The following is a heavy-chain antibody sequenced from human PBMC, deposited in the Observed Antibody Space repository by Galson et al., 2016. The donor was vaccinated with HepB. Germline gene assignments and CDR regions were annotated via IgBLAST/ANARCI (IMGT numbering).Heavy chain of an antibody. D-gene: IGHD4-11*01. J-gene: IGHJ3*01. CDR2: IKADGRDK. V-gene: IGHV3-7*01. CDR3: VRDDYLDV. Sequence: SLKLSCAASGFTFSHFWMSWVRQAPGKGLEWVADIKADGRDKFYVDSEKGRFTIARDNTKNSLYLQMNSLRAEDTAVYYCVRDDYLDVWGQGTMVIVSS. CDR1: GFTFSHFW.